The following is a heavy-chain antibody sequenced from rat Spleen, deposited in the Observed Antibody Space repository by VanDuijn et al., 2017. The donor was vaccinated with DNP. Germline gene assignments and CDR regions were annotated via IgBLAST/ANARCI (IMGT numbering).Heavy chain of an antibody. Sequence: EVQLVESGGGLVQPGRSLKLSCAASGFTFSDYYMAWVRQAPTKGLEWVATIVQNGKITYYRDSVKGRFTISRDNAESTLYLQMDSLRSEDTATYYCATHTAGSPLFDDWGQGTSVTVSS. V-gene: IGHV5-7*01. D-gene: IGHD1-4*01. CDR3: ATHTAGSPLFDD. J-gene: IGHJ4*01. CDR1: GFTFSDYY. CDR2: IVQNGKIT.